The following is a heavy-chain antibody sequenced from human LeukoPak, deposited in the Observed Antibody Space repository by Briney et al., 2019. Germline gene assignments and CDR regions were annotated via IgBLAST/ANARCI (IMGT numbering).Heavy chain of an antibody. D-gene: IGHD6-13*01. CDR2: IKCDGSEE. J-gene: IGHJ4*02. CDR3: ARDIEAAGLFLDY. CDR1: GFTFSSYW. V-gene: IGHV3-7*01. Sequence: GGSLRLSCAASGFTFSSYWMTWVRQAPGKGLEWVANIKCDGSEEDYMDSVKGRFTISRDNAKNSLYLQMNSLRAEDTAVYYCARDIEAAGLFLDYWGQGTLVTVSS.